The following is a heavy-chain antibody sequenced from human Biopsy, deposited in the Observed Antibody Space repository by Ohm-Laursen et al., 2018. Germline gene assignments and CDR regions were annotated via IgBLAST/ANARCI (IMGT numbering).Heavy chain of an antibody. D-gene: IGHD3-22*01. V-gene: IGHV1-18*01. CDR2: ISSYNGNT. J-gene: IGHJ4*02. CDR1: GYMFTNYG. CDR3: ARDGKYDSRGY. Sequence: ASVKVSCKAPGYMFTNYGISWVRQAPGQGLEWMGWISSYNGNTNYAQKVLGRVTVTTDTSTNTAYMELRSLRYDDTAFYYCARDGKYDSRGYWGPGTLVTVSS.